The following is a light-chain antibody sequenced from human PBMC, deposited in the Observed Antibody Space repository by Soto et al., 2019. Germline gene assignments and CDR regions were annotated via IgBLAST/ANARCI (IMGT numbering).Light chain of an antibody. Sequence: EIVMTQSPATLSASPGERATLSCTASQSVSSNLAWYQQKPGQAPRLLIYGASTRATGIPARFSGSGSGTEFPLSISSPQSEDFAVYYCQQYNNWPPTNTFGQGAKLEIK. J-gene: IGKJ2*01. CDR1: QSVSSN. CDR3: QQYNNWPPTNT. CDR2: GAS. V-gene: IGKV3-15*01.